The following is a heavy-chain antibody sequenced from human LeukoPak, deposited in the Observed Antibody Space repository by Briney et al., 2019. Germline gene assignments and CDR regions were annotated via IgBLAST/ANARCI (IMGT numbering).Heavy chain of an antibody. J-gene: IGHJ6*03. D-gene: IGHD6-13*01. CDR3: AKDPGGSWYYYYYMDV. Sequence: GGSLRLSCAASGFTFSNYAMSWVRQAPGKGLEWVSAISGSASSTYHADSVKGRFTISRDNSKNTLYLQMNSLRADDTAVYYCAKDPGGSWYYYYYMDVWGKGTTVTISS. CDR2: ISGSASST. V-gene: IGHV3-23*01. CDR1: GFTFSNYA.